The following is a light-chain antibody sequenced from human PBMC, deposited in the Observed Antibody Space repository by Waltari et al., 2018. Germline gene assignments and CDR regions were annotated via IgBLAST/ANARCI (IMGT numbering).Light chain of an antibody. J-gene: IGKJ4*01. CDR3: QQYNDWPLT. Sequence: EIVMMQSPATLSVSPGEGATLSCRASQSVRSRLAWYQQKPGQTPRLLVYGASTRATGIPDRFSGSGSETEFTLTISSLQSEDFAVYYCQQYNDWPLTFGGGTKVEIK. V-gene: IGKV3D-15*01. CDR2: GAS. CDR1: QSVRSR.